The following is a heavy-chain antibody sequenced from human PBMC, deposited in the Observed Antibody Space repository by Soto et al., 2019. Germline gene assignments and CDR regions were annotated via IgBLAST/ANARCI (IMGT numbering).Heavy chain of an antibody. CDR1: GFTFSTYW. CDR3: ARARFWSGYSTDFDY. Sequence: EVQLVESGGGLVQPGGSPRLSCAASGFTFSTYWMSWVRQAPGKGLEWVANIKQDGSEKYYVDSVKGRFTISRDNGKNSLYLQMNSLRAADTAVYYCARARFWSGYSTDFDYWGQGTLVTVSS. V-gene: IGHV3-7*01. J-gene: IGHJ4*02. D-gene: IGHD3-3*01. CDR2: IKQDGSEK.